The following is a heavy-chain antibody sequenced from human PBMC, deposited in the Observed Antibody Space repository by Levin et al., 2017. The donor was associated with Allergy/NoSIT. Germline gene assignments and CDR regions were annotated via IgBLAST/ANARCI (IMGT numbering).Heavy chain of an antibody. CDR2: IWYDGSNK. CDR1: GFTFSSYG. J-gene: IGHJ3*02. D-gene: IGHD3-9*01. V-gene: IGHV3-33*01. CDR3: ARLPDRLRYFGWPMADTFDT. Sequence: GGSLRLSCAASGFTFSSYGMHWVRQAPGKGLEWVAVIWYDGSNKYYADSVKGRFTISRDNSKNTLYLQMNSLRAEDTAVYYCARLPDRLRYFGWPMADTFDTWGKGTMVTVSS.